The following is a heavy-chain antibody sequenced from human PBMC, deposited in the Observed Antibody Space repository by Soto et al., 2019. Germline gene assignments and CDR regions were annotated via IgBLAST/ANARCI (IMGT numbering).Heavy chain of an antibody. CDR2: IYSGGST. CDR1: GITVSSNY. Sequence: EVQLVESGGGLIQPGGSLRLSCAASGITVSSNYMSWVRQAPGKGLEWVSVIYSGGSTYYADSVKGRFTISRDKSKHELYVQMNSLGVEDAAVYYCARGGAFEIGGQGTMVTVSS. V-gene: IGHV3-53*01. D-gene: IGHD2-15*01. J-gene: IGHJ3*02. CDR3: ARGGAFEI.